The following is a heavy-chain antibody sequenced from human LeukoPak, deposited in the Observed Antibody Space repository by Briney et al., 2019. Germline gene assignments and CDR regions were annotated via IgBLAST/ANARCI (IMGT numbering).Heavy chain of an antibody. V-gene: IGHV1-8*01. CDR1: GYTFTSYD. Sequence: ASVKVSCKASGYTFTSYDINWVRQATGQGLEWMGWMNPNSGNTGYAQKFQGRVTMTRNTSISTAYMGLSSLRSEDTAVYYCARAEGYCSSTGCFNWFDPWGQGTLVTVSS. CDR2: MNPNSGNT. D-gene: IGHD2-2*01. CDR3: ARAEGYCSSTGCFNWFDP. J-gene: IGHJ5*02.